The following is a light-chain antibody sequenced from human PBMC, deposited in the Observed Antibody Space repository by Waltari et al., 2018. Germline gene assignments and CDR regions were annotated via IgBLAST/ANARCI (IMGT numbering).Light chain of an antibody. CDR2: EVN. Sequence: QSALTQPPSASGSPGQSVTISCTGTSSDVGGYNHVSWYQQHPGKAPKLMIHEVNNRPAGVPGRFACSKSGNTASLTVSGLQAEDEADYFCNSYAGSNNFVFGGGTKLTVL. V-gene: IGLV2-8*01. CDR3: NSYAGSNNFV. CDR1: SSDVGGYNH. J-gene: IGLJ3*02.